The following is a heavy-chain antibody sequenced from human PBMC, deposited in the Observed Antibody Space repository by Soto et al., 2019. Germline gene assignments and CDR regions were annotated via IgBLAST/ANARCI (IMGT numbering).Heavy chain of an antibody. D-gene: IGHD3-10*01. Sequence: SETLSLTCAVYGGSFSDYYWSWIRQPPGKGLEWIGEVNHSGSTNYNPSLKSRVTISVDTSKNQFSLKLTSVTAADAALYYCARGYGPIDYWGQGTLVTVSS. J-gene: IGHJ4*02. CDR3: ARGYGPIDY. CDR2: VNHSGST. CDR1: GGSFSDYY. V-gene: IGHV4-34*01.